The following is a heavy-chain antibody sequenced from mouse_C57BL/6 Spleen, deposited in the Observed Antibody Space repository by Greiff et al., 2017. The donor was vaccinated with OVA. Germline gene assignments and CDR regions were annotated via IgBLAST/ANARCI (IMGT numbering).Heavy chain of an antibody. CDR2: TFYSGIT. V-gene: IGHV3-3*01. D-gene: IGHD1-1*01. Sequence: EVQLVESGPSLVRPSQTLPLTCTVTGFSINSDCYWIWIRQPPGNKLEYIGYTFYSGITYYNPSLESRTSITRAPSKNPVSLKLSSLTTEDTATYDCAGGPLTTVVADWYFDDWGKGTTVTVSS. CDR3: AGGPLTTVVADWYFDD. CDR1: GFSINSDCY. J-gene: IGHJ1*03.